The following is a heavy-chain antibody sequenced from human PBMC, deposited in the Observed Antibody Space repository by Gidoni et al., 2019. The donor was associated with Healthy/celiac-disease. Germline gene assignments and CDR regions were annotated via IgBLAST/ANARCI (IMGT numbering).Heavy chain of an antibody. D-gene: IGHD2-21*02. CDR1: GFTFDDYA. CDR2: ISWNSGSI. Sequence: EVQLVESGGGLVQPGRSLRLSCAASGFTFDDYAMHWVRQAPEKGLEWVSGISWNSGSIGYADSVKGRFTISRDNAKNSLYLQMNSLRAEDTALYYCAKDNCGGDCYPDYWGQGTLVTVSS. J-gene: IGHJ4*02. CDR3: AKDNCGGDCYPDY. V-gene: IGHV3-9*01.